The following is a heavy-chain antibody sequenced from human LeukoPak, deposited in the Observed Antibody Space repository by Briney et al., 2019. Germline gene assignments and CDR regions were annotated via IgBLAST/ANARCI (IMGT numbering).Heavy chain of an antibody. CDR1: GFTLSNFW. Sequence: GGSLGLSCAASGFTLSNFWMTWVRQTPGKGLERVANIKKDGSETYYVESVRGRFSISRDNGKNSMYLEMNSLRVEDTAVYFCVRDRGWQQFDYWGQGTLVTVSA. D-gene: IGHD5-24*01. V-gene: IGHV3-7*01. CDR3: VRDRGWQQFDY. J-gene: IGHJ4*02. CDR2: IKKDGSET.